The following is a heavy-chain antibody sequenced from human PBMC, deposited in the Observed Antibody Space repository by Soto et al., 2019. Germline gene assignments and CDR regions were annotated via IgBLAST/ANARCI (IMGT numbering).Heavy chain of an antibody. CDR2: SYHGGST. CDR3: ARVGHWVPYYYDSSPYTFENWFHP. D-gene: IGHD3-22*01. V-gene: IGHV4-38-2*01. J-gene: IGHJ5*02. CDR1: GYSISSGYY. Sequence: ETLSLTSAVSGYSISSGYYWGWLRRRPGKGLEWIGSSYHGGSTYYNPPLNSRVTLSIDMTNNHVSLILNSVTAADTAVYYCARVGHWVPYYYDSSPYTFENWFHPWGQGTLVTVSS.